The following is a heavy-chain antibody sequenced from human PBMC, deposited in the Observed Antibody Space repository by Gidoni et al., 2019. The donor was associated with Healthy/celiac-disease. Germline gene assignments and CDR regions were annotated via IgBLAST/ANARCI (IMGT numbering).Heavy chain of an antibody. CDR1: GGSFSGYY. D-gene: IGHD6-13*01. J-gene: IGHJ4*02. Sequence: QVQLQQWGAGLLKPSETLSLTCAVYGGSFSGYYWSWLRQPPGKGLEWIGEINHSGSTNYNPSLKSRVTISVDTSKNQFSLKLSSVTAADTAVYYCARVGWKQQLVRGPFDYWGQGTLVTVSS. CDR3: ARVGWKQQLVRGPFDY. CDR2: INHSGST. V-gene: IGHV4-34*01.